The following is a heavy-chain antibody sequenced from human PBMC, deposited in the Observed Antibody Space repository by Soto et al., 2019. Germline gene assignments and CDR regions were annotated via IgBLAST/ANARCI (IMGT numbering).Heavy chain of an antibody. D-gene: IGHD1-26*01. CDR1: GGTISSGGYS. J-gene: IGHJ4*02. CDR3: AAGGELPRYY. V-gene: IGHV4-30-2*01. CDR2: IYHSGST. Sequence: PSETLSLTCAVSGGTISSGGYSWSWIRQPPGKGLEWIGYIYHSGSTYYNPSLKSRVTISVDRSKSLFSLKLSSVTAADPAVYYCAAGGELPRYYWGQGTLVTVSS.